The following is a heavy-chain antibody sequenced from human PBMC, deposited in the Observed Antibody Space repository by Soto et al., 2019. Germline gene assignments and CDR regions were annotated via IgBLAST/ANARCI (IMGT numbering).Heavy chain of an antibody. CDR3: ARDKSPYSSGWHNRHFDY. Sequence: QVHLVESGGGVVQPGRSLRLSCAASGFTFSTYAMHWVRQAPGKGLEWVAVISYDGSNKYYADSVKGRFTISRDNSKNTLYLQMNSLRAEDTAVYYCARDKSPYSSGWHNRHFDYWGQGTLVTVSS. J-gene: IGHJ4*02. CDR1: GFTFSTYA. V-gene: IGHV3-30-3*01. CDR2: ISYDGSNK. D-gene: IGHD6-19*01.